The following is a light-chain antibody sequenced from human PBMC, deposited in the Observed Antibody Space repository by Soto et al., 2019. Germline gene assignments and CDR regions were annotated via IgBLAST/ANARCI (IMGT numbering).Light chain of an antibody. CDR3: QQYNHWYT. CDR2: KAS. V-gene: IGKV1-5*03. J-gene: IGKJ2*01. Sequence: DIQMTQSPSTLSASVGDRVTITCRASESINSWLAWYQQKPGKAPKLLIYKASSLQSGVPSRFSGSGSGTAFTLTISSLQPDDFSNYYCQQYNHWYTFGQGTKLEIK. CDR1: ESINSW.